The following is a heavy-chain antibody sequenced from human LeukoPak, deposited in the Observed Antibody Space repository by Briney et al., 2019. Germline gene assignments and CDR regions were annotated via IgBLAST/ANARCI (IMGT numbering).Heavy chain of an antibody. CDR3: ARLPFRGIQKYYFDY. V-gene: IGHV5-51*01. J-gene: IGHJ4*02. CDR2: IYPGDSDT. Sequence: GESLKISCKGSGYSFTSYWIGWVRQMPGKGLGWMGIIYPGDSDTRYSPSFQGQVTISADKSISTAYLQWSSLKASDTAMYYCARLPFRGIQKYYFDYWGQGTLVTVSS. D-gene: IGHD6-13*01. CDR1: GYSFTSYW.